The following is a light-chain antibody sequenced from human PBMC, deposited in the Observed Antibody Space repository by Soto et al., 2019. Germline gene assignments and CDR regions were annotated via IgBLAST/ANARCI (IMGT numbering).Light chain of an antibody. CDR2: DAS. CDR3: QQRSNWPS. CDR1: QSVSSY. V-gene: IGKV3-11*01. J-gene: IGKJ5*01. Sequence: EIVLTQSPATLSLSPGERATLSCRASQSVSSYLAWYHQKPGQAPRLLIYDASNRATGIPARFSGSGSGTDFTLTTSSLEPEDFAVYYRQQRSNWPSFGQGTRLEIK.